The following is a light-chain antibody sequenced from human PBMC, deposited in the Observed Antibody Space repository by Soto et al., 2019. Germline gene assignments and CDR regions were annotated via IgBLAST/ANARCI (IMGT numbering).Light chain of an antibody. CDR2: DAS. CDR3: QQYNSYSPMYT. V-gene: IGKV1-5*01. Sequence: DIQMTQSPSTLSASVGDRVTITCRASQSISSWLAWYQQKPGKAPKLLIYDASSLESGVPSRFSGSGSGTEFTLTISSRQPDDVATYYCQQYNSYSPMYTFGQGTKLEIK. J-gene: IGKJ2*01. CDR1: QSISSW.